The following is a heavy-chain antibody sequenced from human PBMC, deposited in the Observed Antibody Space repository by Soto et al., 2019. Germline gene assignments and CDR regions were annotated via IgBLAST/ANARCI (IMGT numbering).Heavy chain of an antibody. CDR3: ASRLGYCSSTSCSGAEYFQH. CDR2: IYYSGST. D-gene: IGHD2-2*01. CDR1: GGSISSSSYY. V-gene: IGHV4-39*01. J-gene: IGHJ1*01. Sequence: QLQLQESGPGLVKPSETLSLTCTVSGGSISSSSYYGGWIRQPPGKGLEWIGSIYYSGSTYYNPSLKSRVTISVDTSKHQFSLKLSSVTAADTAVYYCASRLGYCSSTSCSGAEYFQHWGQGTLVTVSS.